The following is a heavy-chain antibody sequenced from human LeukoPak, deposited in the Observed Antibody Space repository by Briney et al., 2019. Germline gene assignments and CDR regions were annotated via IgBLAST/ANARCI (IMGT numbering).Heavy chain of an antibody. Sequence: SETLSLTCTVSGVSISSDYWSWIRLPPGKGLEWIGYIYYSGSSNCNPSLKSRVTMSVDTSKNQFSLKLTSVTAADTAVYYCARGVTDYYYGSGSYYRSRLSFFDYWGQGTLVTVSS. J-gene: IGHJ4*02. CDR2: IYYSGSS. D-gene: IGHD3-10*01. CDR1: GVSISSDY. V-gene: IGHV4-59*08. CDR3: ARGVTDYYYGSGSYYRSRLSFFDY.